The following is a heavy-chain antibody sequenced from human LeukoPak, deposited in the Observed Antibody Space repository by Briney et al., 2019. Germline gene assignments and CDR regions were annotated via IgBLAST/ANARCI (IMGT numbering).Heavy chain of an antibody. CDR2: IYYSGSS. CDR1: GGSISSYY. Sequence: SETLSLTCTVSGGSISSYYWGWIRQPPGKGLEWIGTIYYSGSSYYNPSLNSRVTISVDTSKNHFSLRLSSVTAADTAVYYCARTDYDVLSWGQGTLVSVSS. V-gene: IGHV4-39*07. D-gene: IGHD3-9*01. J-gene: IGHJ5*02. CDR3: ARTDYDVLS.